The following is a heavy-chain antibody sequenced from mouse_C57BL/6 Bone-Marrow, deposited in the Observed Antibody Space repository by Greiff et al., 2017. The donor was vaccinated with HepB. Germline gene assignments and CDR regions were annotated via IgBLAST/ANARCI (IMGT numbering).Heavy chain of an antibody. CDR1: GYTFTSYW. D-gene: IGHD1-1*01. J-gene: IGHJ3*01. Sequence: VQLQQPGAELVKPGASVKMSCKPSGYTFTSYWITWVKQRPGQGLEWIGDIYPGSGSTNYNEKFKSKATLTVDTSSSTAYMQLSSLTSEDSAVYYFARYGRPAHLVLWGQGTLVTVSA. CDR2: IYPGSGST. CDR3: ARYGRPAHLVL. V-gene: IGHV1-55*01.